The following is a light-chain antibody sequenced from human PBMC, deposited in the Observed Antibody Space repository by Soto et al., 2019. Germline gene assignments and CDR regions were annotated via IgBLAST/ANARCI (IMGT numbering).Light chain of an antibody. V-gene: IGLV2-8*01. CDR1: SSDVGHYNY. CDR2: EVS. J-gene: IGLJ1*01. CDR3: SAYAGSNRV. Sequence: QSVLTQPPSASGSPGQSVTISCTGTSSDVGHYNYVSWYQHHPGKAPKLMIYEVSKRPSGVPDRFSGSKSGNTASLTVSGLQAEAEADYYCSAYAGSNRVFGTGTKLTVL.